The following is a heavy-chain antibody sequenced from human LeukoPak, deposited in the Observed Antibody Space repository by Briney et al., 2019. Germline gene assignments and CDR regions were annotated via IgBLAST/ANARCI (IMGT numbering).Heavy chain of an antibody. CDR2: FDPEDGET. Sequence: ASVKLSCKVSGYTLTELSMHWVRQAPGKGLEWMRGFDPEDGETIYAQKFQGRVTMTEDTSTDTAYMELSSLRSEDTAVYYCATVESSGWAIQHWGQGTLVTVSS. CDR3: ATVESSGWAIQH. D-gene: IGHD6-19*01. V-gene: IGHV1-24*01. CDR1: GYTLTELS. J-gene: IGHJ1*01.